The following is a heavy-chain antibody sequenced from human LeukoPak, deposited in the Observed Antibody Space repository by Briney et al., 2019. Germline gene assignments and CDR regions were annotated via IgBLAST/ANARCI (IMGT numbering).Heavy chain of an antibody. CDR1: GYIFTSYY. CDR3: ARRSTDVAVVYFDY. V-gene: IGHV1-46*01. CDR2: INPSGGST. Sequence: ASVKVSCKASGYIFTSYYMHWVRQAPGQGLEWMGIINPSGGSTSYAQKFQGRVTMTRDTATSTVYMELSSLRSEDTAAYYCARRSTDVAVVYFDYWGQGTLVTVSS. J-gene: IGHJ4*02. D-gene: IGHD6-19*01.